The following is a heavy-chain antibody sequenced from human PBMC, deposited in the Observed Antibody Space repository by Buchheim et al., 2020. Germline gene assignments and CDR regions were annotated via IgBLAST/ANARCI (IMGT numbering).Heavy chain of an antibody. CDR1: GFTFSSYW. D-gene: IGHD4-17*01. V-gene: IGHV3-7*01. CDR2: IKQDGSEK. CDR3: ARVLRGGDYVKSYYYYGMDV. J-gene: IGHJ6*02. Sequence: VQLVESGGGVVQPGGSLRLSCAASGFTFSSYWMSWVRQAPGKGLEWVANIKQDGSEKYYVDSVKGRFTISRDNAKNSLYLQMNSLRAEDTAVYYCARVLRGGDYVKSYYYYGMDVWGQGTT.